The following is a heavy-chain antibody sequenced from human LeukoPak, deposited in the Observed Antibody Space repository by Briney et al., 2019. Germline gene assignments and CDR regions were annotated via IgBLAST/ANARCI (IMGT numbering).Heavy chain of an antibody. Sequence: ASVKVSCKASGYTFTSHHISWVRQAPGQGLEWMGWISVYNGNTNYAQKLQGRVTMTTDTSTSTAYMELRSLRSDDTAVYYCARVRYCSSSSCYKWDNRFDPWGQGTLVTVSS. CDR1: GYTFTSHH. CDR2: ISVYNGNT. V-gene: IGHV1-18*01. CDR3: ARVRYCSSSSCYKWDNRFDP. J-gene: IGHJ5*02. D-gene: IGHD2-2*02.